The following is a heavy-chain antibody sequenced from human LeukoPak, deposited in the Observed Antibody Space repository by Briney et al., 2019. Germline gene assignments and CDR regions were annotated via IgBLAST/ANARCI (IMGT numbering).Heavy chain of an antibody. V-gene: IGHV3-30*04. D-gene: IGHD2-2*01. CDR1: GFTFSSYA. CDR3: ARVIVVVPAAGGGDY. Sequence: PGGSLRLSCAASGFTFSSYAMHWVRPAPGEGLEWVAVISYDGSNKYYADSVKGRFTISRDNSKNTLYLKVNSLRAEDTAVYYCARVIVVVPAAGGGDYWGQGTLVTVSS. CDR2: ISYDGSNK. J-gene: IGHJ4*02.